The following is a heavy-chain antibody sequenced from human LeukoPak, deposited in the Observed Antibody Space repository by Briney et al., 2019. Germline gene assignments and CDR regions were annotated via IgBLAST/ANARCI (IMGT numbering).Heavy chain of an antibody. Sequence: QPGGSLRLSCAASGFTFSSYWMSWVRQAPGKGLEWVANIKQDGSEKYYVDSVKGRFTISRDNAKNSLYLQMNSLRAEDTAVYYCARDGPTLYYDFWSGYYPSFDYWGQGTLVTVSS. J-gene: IGHJ4*02. CDR3: ARDGPTLYYDFWSGYYPSFDY. CDR1: GFTFSSYW. CDR2: IKQDGSEK. V-gene: IGHV3-7*05. D-gene: IGHD3-3*01.